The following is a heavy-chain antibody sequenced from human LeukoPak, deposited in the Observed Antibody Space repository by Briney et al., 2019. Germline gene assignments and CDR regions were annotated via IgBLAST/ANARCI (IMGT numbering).Heavy chain of an antibody. J-gene: IGHJ4*02. Sequence: YSGSTNYNPSLESRVTISVDTAKNQFSLTLSSVTAADTAVYYCARAYSRRSNEDYWGQGTLVTVSS. V-gene: IGHV4-59*01. CDR3: ARAYSRRSNEDY. CDR2: YSGST. D-gene: IGHD6-13*01.